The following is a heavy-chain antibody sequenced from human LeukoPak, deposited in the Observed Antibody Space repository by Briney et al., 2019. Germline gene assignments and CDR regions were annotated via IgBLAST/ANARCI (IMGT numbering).Heavy chain of an antibody. CDR1: GFTFSSYG. CDR3: ARPRSTGTTLSDAFHI. V-gene: IGHV3-33*01. D-gene: IGHD1-1*01. Sequence: PGGSLRLSCAASGFTFSSYGMHWVRQAPGKGLEWVAVIWYDGSNKYYADSVKGRFTISRDNSKNTLYLQMNSLRAEDTALYYCARPRSTGTTLSDAFHIWGQGTMVTVSS. J-gene: IGHJ3*02. CDR2: IWYDGSNK.